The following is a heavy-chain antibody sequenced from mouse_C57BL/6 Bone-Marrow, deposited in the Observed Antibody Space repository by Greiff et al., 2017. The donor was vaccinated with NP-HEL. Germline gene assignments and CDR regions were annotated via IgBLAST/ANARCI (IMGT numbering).Heavy chain of an antibody. Sequence: EVKLVESGPELVKPGDSVKISCKASGYSFTGYFMNWVMQSHGKSLEWIGRINPYNGDTFYNQKFKGKATLTVDKSSSTAHMELRSLTSEDSAVYYCARGDYGHYFDYWGQGTTLTVSS. V-gene: IGHV1-20*01. CDR2: INPYNGDT. CDR1: GYSFTGYF. CDR3: ARGDYGHYFDY. D-gene: IGHD1-1*01. J-gene: IGHJ2*01.